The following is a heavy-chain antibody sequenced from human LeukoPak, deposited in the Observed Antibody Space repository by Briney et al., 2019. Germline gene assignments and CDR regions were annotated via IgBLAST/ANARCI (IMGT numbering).Heavy chain of an antibody. D-gene: IGHD3-10*01. CDR3: AVTMVRGVKYYFDY. Sequence: PSETLSLTCTVSGGSISSYYWSWIRQPPGKGLEWIGYIYYSGSTNYNPSLKSRVTISVDTSKNQFSLKLSSVTAVDTAVYYCAVTMVRGVKYYFDYWGQGTLVTVSS. CDR1: GGSISSYY. CDR2: IYYSGST. J-gene: IGHJ4*02. V-gene: IGHV4-59*08.